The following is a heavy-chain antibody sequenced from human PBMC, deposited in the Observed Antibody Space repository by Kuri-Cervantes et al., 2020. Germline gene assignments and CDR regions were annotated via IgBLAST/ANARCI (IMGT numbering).Heavy chain of an antibody. CDR1: GYSISSGYY. D-gene: IGHD6-13*01. V-gene: IGHV4-38-2*02. Sequence: SQTLSLTCGVSGYSISSGYYWGWIRQPPGKGLEWIGEINHSGSTNYNPSLKSRVTISVDTSKNQFSLKLSSVTAADTAVYYCARDSSSRGDAFDIWGQGTIVTVSS. CDR2: INHSGST. J-gene: IGHJ3*02. CDR3: ARDSSSRGDAFDI.